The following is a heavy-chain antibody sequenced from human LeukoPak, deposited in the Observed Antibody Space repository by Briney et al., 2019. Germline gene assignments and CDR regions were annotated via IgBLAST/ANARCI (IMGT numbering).Heavy chain of an antibody. CDR1: GYTFTNYY. J-gene: IGHJ4*02. CDR3: ARHDLGGSSPFDY. V-gene: IGHV1-46*01. Sequence: ASVTVSSKTSGYTFTNYYLHWVRQAPGQGLEWMGIINPSGTSTTYAQKFQGRVTMTRDTSTSTDFMELSSLRSEDTAVYYCARHDLGGSSPFDYWGQGTLVTVSS. CDR2: INPSGTST. D-gene: IGHD2-15*01.